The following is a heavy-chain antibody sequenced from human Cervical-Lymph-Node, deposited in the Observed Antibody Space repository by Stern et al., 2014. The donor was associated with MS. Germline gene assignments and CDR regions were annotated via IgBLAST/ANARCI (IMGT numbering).Heavy chain of an antibody. Sequence: DVQLVESGGGLVQPGGSLRLSCAASGLTFSNYVMTWVRQAPEKGLEWVSAATNAGSTHDADSVKGRFPISRHNSKNTVYLQMNSRRAEDTAVYYCATSPLHYGLWSNYSFDFWGQGALVIVSS. CDR1: GLTFSNYV. CDR3: ATSPLHYGLWSNYSFDF. CDR2: ATNAGST. J-gene: IGHJ4*02. V-gene: IGHV3-23*04. D-gene: IGHD3-3*01.